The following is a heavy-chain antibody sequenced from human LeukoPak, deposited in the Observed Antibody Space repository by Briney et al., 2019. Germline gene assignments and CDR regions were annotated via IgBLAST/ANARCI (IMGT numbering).Heavy chain of an antibody. J-gene: IGHJ4*02. Sequence: SETLSLTCTVSGGSISSYYRSWIRQPPGKGLEWIGYIYYSGSTNYNPSLKSRVTISVDTSKNQFSLKLSSVTAADTAVYYCARGGTNEFDYWGQGTLVTVSS. CDR3: ARGGTNEFDY. D-gene: IGHD1-7*01. CDR2: IYYSGST. V-gene: IGHV4-59*01. CDR1: GGSISSYY.